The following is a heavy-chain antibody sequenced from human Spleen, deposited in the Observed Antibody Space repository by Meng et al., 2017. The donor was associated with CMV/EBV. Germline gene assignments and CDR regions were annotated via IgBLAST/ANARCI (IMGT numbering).Heavy chain of an antibody. CDR1: GFTFSDYY. CDR2: IISSGSTI. CDR3: ARGLSQSVYYGMDV. V-gene: IGHV3-11*01. D-gene: IGHD3-22*01. J-gene: IGHJ6*02. Sequence: GGSLRLSCAASGFTFSDYYMSWIRQAPGKGLEWVSYIISSGSTIYYADSVKGRFTISRDNAKNSLYLQMNSLRAEDTALYYCARGLSQSVYYGMDVWGQGTTVTVS.